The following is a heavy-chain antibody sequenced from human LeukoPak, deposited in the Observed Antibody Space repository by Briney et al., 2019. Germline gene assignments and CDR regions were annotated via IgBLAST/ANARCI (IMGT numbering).Heavy chain of an antibody. CDR1: GGSISSGGYY. CDR3: ARLLWFGEFLFDP. Sequence: SETLSLTCTVSGGSISSGGYYWSWIRQHPGKGLEWIGYIYYSGSTYYNPSLKSRVTISVDTSKNQFSLKLSSVTAADTAVYYCARLLWFGEFLFDPWGQGTLVTVSS. CDR2: IYYSGST. D-gene: IGHD3-10*01. J-gene: IGHJ5*02. V-gene: IGHV4-31*03.